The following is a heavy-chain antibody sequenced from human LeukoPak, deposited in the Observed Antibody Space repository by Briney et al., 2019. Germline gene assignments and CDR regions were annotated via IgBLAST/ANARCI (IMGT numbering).Heavy chain of an antibody. D-gene: IGHD3-22*01. CDR1: GFTVSSNY. J-gene: IGHJ4*02. V-gene: IGHV3-7*01. CDR3: ARARDIWVISYFDY. Sequence: GGSLRLSCAASGFTVSSNYMSWVRQAPGKGLEWVANIKQDGSETYYVDSVKGRFTISRDNAKNSLYLQMYSLRAEDTAVYYCARARDIWVISYFDYWGQGTLVTVSS. CDR2: IKQDGSET.